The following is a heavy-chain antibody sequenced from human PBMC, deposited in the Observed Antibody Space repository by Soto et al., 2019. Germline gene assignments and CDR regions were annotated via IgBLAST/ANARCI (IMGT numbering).Heavy chain of an antibody. V-gene: IGHV4-39*01. J-gene: IGHJ4*02. Sequence: SETLSLTCIVSGDSISSSTYYWGWIRQPPGKGLEWIGSISYSGRTFYNPSFKSRVPISVDTSKTQFSLKLKSVTAADTAVYYCARHESSGYDPGDKWGQGTLVTVSS. CDR2: ISYSGRT. CDR3: ARHESSGYDPGDK. D-gene: IGHD5-12*01. CDR1: GDSISSSTYY.